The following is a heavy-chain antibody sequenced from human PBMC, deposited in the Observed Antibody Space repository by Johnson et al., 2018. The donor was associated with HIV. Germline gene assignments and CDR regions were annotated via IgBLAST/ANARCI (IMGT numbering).Heavy chain of an antibody. D-gene: IGHD6-19*01. J-gene: IGHJ3*02. CDR1: GFTFSSYD. CDR3: AKIIGYSSGLEI. Sequence: QVQLVESGGGVVQPGRSMRLSCAASGFTFSSYDLHWVRQAPGKGLEWVAVISYVDSVKGRFTISRDNAKNSLYLQMNSLRAEDTAVYYCAKIIGYSSGLEIWGQGTMVTVSS. V-gene: IGHV3-30-3*02. CDR2: ISY.